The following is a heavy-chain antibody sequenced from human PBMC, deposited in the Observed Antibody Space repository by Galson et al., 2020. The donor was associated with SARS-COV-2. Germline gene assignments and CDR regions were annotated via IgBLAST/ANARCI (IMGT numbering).Heavy chain of an antibody. D-gene: IGHD2-2*03. CDR1: GYSFAGYW. Sequence: GESLKISCTGSGYSFAGYWIGWVRQMPGKGLEWIGMIYPADSDTRYSPSFQGQVSISADRSTSTAFLQWNSLRASDTAMYYCARHFSRHVMDSIYIDSWGQGTLVTVSS. CDR2: IYPADSDT. CDR3: ARHFSRHVMDSIYIDS. V-gene: IGHV5-51*01. J-gene: IGHJ4*02.